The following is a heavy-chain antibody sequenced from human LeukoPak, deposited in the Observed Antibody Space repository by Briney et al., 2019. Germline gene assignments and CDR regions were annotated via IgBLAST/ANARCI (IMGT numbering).Heavy chain of an antibody. CDR2: IWYDGSNK. Sequence: HPGGSLRLSCAASGFTFSSYGMHWVRQAPGKGLEGVAVIWYDGSNKYYADSVKGRFTISRDNSKNTLYLQMNSLRAEDTAVYYCARDRELRYFDWSRPPNFDYWGQGTLVTVSS. J-gene: IGHJ4*02. CDR3: ARDRELRYFDWSRPPNFDY. D-gene: IGHD3-9*01. CDR1: GFTFSSYG. V-gene: IGHV3-33*01.